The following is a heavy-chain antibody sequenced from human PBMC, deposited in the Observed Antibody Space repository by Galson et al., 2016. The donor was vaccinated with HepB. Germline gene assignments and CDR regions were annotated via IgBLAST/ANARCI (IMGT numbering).Heavy chain of an antibody. V-gene: IGHV4-4*02. D-gene: IGHD5-12*01. J-gene: IGHJ6*02. Sequence: SETLSLTCAVSGGSINSTNWWSWVRQSPEKGLEWIGEIYHTGSTNYNPSLQSRVIISVDTSKNEFSLRLTSVTAADTAVYYWARGDVVATLGRQYNHYYYWGMDVWGQGTTATVSS. CDR3: ARGDVVATLGRQYNHYYYWGMDV. CDR2: IYHTGST. CDR1: GGSINSTNW.